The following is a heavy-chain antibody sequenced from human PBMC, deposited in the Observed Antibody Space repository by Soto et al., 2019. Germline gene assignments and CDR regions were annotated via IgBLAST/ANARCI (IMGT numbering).Heavy chain of an antibody. Sequence: EVPLVASGGGLVQPGGSLRLSCVASEIPVSSNDMTCVRLAPGKGMEWVSVLHSGGDTYYAHSVKGRFTISRHDSTNTLFLQMTSLTAEDPAVYYCARDRTYYYASRMNVWGQGTTVTVSS. CDR3: ARDRTYYYASRMNV. D-gene: IGHD3-10*01. V-gene: IGHV3-53*04. J-gene: IGHJ6*02. CDR2: LHSGGDT. CDR1: EIPVSSND.